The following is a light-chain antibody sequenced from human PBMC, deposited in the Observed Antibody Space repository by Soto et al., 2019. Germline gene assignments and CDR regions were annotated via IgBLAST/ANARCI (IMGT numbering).Light chain of an antibody. Sequence: EIVLTQSPGTLSLSPGERATLSCRASQSVSSSYLAWYQQKPGQAPRLLIYGASSRATGIPDRFSGRGSGTDFTLTISRLEPEDFAVYYWQQYGSSPEYTFGQGTKLEIK. CDR2: GAS. V-gene: IGKV3-20*01. CDR1: QSVSSSY. J-gene: IGKJ2*01. CDR3: QQYGSSPEYT.